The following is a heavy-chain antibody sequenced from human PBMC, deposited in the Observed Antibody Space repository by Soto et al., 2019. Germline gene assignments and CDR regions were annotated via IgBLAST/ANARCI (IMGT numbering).Heavy chain of an antibody. Sequence: GGSLRLSCAASGFTFSSYAMSWVRQAPGKGLEWVSAISGSGGSTYYADSVKGRFTIPRDNSKNTLYLQMNSLRAEDTAVYYCAKDRAITFGGVIVIGPGDYWGQGTLVTVSS. CDR1: GFTFSSYA. CDR2: ISGSGGST. CDR3: AKDRAITFGGVIVIGPGDY. D-gene: IGHD3-16*02. J-gene: IGHJ4*02. V-gene: IGHV3-23*01.